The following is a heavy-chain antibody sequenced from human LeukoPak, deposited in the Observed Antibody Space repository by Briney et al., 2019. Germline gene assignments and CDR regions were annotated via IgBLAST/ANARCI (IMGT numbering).Heavy chain of an antibody. CDR1: GGSISSSSYY. D-gene: IGHD3-10*01. V-gene: IGHV4-39*07. J-gene: IGHJ4*02. CDR3: ARARLHHNYGSGTNFDY. CDR2: IYYSGST. Sequence: PSETLSLTCTVSGGSISSSSYYWGWIRQPPGKGLEWIGSIYYSGSTYYDPSLKSRVTISVDTSKNQFSLQLHSVTPEDTAVYYCARARLHHNYGSGTNFDYWGQGTLVTVSS.